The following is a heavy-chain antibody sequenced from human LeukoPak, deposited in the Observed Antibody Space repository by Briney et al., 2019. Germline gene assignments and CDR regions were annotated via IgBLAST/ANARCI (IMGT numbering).Heavy chain of an antibody. V-gene: IGHV4-39*01. CDR1: GGSISSSSYY. Sequence: PSETLYLTCTVSGGSISSSSYYWGWIRQPPGKGLEWIGSIYYSGSTYYNPSLKSRVTISVDTSKNQFSLKLSSVTAADTAVYYCARFNYDFWSGYYSVFDYWGQGTLVTVSS. CDR3: ARFNYDFWSGYYSVFDY. J-gene: IGHJ4*02. CDR2: IYYSGST. D-gene: IGHD3-3*01.